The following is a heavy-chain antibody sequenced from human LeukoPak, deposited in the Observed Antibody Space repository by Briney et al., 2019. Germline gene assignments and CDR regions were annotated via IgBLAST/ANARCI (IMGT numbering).Heavy chain of an antibody. J-gene: IGHJ6*02. Sequence: SQTLSLTCTVSGGSISSGGYYWSWIRQHPGKGLEWIGYIYYSGSTYYNPSLKSRVTISVDTSKNQFSLKLSSVTAADTAVYYCASPTTVYYYYGMDVWGQGTTVTVSS. CDR3: ASPTTVYYYYGMDV. CDR1: GGSISSGGYY. V-gene: IGHV4-31*03. CDR2: IYYSGST. D-gene: IGHD4-11*01.